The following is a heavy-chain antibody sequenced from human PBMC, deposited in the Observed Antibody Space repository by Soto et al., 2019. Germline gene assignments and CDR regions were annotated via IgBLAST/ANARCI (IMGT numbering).Heavy chain of an antibody. Sequence: AAEFNSIDHYVSWVLKKKGKGLEWVSVIYSGGATHYAVSVKGRLIISRDKSKNTVDLQMNSLRAEDTAVYYCAKVGPYDTGSYMFLDNGFGPCGPRTLVSV. CDR3: AKVGPYDTGSYMFLDNGFGP. J-gene: IGHJ5*02. CDR2: IYSGGAT. D-gene: IGHD3-10*01. CDR1: EFNSIDHY. V-gene: IGHV3-53*01.